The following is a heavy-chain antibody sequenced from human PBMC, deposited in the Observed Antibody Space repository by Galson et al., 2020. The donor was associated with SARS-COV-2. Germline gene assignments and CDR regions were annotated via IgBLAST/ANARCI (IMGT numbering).Heavy chain of an antibody. V-gene: IGHV4-34*01. CDR1: GGSFSDYY. J-gene: IGHJ4*02. Sequence: SETLSLTCAVYGGSFSDYYWSWIRQPPGKGLEWIGEINHSGSTNYNPSLKSQVTISVDTSKNQFSLKLSSVTAADTAVYYCARAHGYHGGFDYWGQGTLVTVSS. CDR2: INHSGST. CDR3: ARAHGYHGGFDY. D-gene: IGHD3-16*01.